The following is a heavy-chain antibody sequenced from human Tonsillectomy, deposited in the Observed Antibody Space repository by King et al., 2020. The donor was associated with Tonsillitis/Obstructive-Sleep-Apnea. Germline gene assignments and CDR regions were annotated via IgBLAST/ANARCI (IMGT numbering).Heavy chain of an antibody. Sequence: TLQESGPMLVKPTQTLTLTCTFSGFSLSTNKVGVGWIRQPPGKALEWLALIYWDDDKRYSPSLKSRLTITKDTSKNQVVLTMTNLDPVDTATYYCAHYMTTLTTWFYWGQGTLVTVSS. J-gene: IGHJ4*02. CDR1: GFSLSTNKVG. D-gene: IGHD4-11*01. CDR2: IYWDDDK. CDR3: AHYMTTLTTWFY. V-gene: IGHV2-5*02.